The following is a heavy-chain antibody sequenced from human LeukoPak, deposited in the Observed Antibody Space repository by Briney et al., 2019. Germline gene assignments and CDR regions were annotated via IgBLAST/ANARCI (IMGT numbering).Heavy chain of an antibody. V-gene: IGHV3-30*04. Sequence: PGGSLRLSCAASGFTFSSYAMHWVRQAPGKGLEWVAVISYDGSNKYYADSVKGRFTISRDNSKNTLYLQMNSLRAEDTAVYYCAGALGSYGIAGGFDYWGQGTLVTVSS. CDR1: GFTFSSYA. CDR2: ISYDGSNK. CDR3: AGALGSYGIAGGFDY. D-gene: IGHD5-18*01. J-gene: IGHJ4*02.